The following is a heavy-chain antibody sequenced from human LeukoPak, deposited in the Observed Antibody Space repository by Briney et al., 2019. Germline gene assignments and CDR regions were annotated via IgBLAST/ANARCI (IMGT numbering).Heavy chain of an antibody. Sequence: SVKVSCKASGGTFSSYAVSWVRQAPGLGLEWMGGIIPIFGTANYAQKFQGRVTITADESTSTAYMELSSLRSEDTAVYYCATHVAGYFDYWGQGTLVTVSS. V-gene: IGHV1-69*13. CDR2: IIPIFGTA. D-gene: IGHD2-15*01. CDR3: ATHVAGYFDY. CDR1: GGTFSSYA. J-gene: IGHJ4*02.